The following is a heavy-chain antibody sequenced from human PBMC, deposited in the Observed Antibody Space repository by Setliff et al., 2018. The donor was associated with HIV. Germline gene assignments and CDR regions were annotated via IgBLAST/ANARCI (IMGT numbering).Heavy chain of an antibody. CDR3: ARDVAPPLAGDVWSGNGL. J-gene: IGHJ4*02. D-gene: IGHD3-3*01. Sequence: PSETLSLTCSVSGGSIRSHYWSWIRQAPGKGLQWIGNVYYRAKTGATTDHNPSLRSRIYISLDVSKNQLSLRLRSVTAADTAIYYCARDVAPPLAGDVWSGNGLWGQGTLVTVSS. V-gene: IGHV4-59*11. CDR1: GGSIRSHY. CDR2: VYYRAKTGATT.